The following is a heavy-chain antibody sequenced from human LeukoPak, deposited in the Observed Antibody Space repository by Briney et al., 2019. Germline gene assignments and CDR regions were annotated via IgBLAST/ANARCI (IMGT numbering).Heavy chain of an antibody. CDR2: INHSGST. CDR3: ARSRYSYGYYFDY. J-gene: IGHJ4*02. D-gene: IGHD5-18*01. CDR1: GGSFSGYY. V-gene: IGHV4-34*01. Sequence: SETLSLTCAVYGGSFSGYYWSWIRQPPGKGLEWIGEINHSGSTNYNLSLKSRVTISVDTFKNQFSLKLSSVTAADTAVYYCARSRYSYGYYFDYWGQGTLVTVSS.